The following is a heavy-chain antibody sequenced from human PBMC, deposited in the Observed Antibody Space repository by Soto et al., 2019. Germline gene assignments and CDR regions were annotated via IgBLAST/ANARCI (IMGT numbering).Heavy chain of an antibody. Sequence: SGPTLVNPTQTLTLTCTFSGFSLSTSGIRVSWVRQPPGKALEWLARIDWDDDKFYSTSLKTRLTISKDTSKNQVVLTMTNMDPVDTATYYCARSYYYDSSGFHATPYYFDYWGQGTLVTVSS. CDR1: GFSLSTSGIR. V-gene: IGHV2-70*04. CDR3: ARSYYYDSSGFHATPYYFDY. CDR2: IDWDDDK. D-gene: IGHD3-22*01. J-gene: IGHJ4*02.